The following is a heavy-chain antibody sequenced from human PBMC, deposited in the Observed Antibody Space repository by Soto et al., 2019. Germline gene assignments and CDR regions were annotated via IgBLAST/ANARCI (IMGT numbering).Heavy chain of an antibody. V-gene: IGHV3-66*01. CDR2: IYSGGST. CDR3: ARYDYDSSGRFDP. CDR1: GFTVSSNY. D-gene: IGHD3-22*01. J-gene: IGHJ5*02. Sequence: EVQLVESGGGLVQPGGSLRLSCAASGFTVSSNYMSWVRQAPGKGLEWVSVIYSGGSTYYADSVKGRFTISRDNSKNTLYLQMNSLRAEDTAVYYWARYDYDSSGRFDPWGQGTLVTVSS.